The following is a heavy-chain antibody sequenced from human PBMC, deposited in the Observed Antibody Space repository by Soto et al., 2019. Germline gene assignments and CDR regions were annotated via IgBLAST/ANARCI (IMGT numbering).Heavy chain of an antibody. D-gene: IGHD6-6*01. J-gene: IGHJ6*02. CDR3: ARHLKVGQLYRSSSPTYQRYYGMDV. CDR1: GGSISSSSYY. Sequence: PSETLSLTCTVSGGSISSSSYYWGWIRQPPGKGLEWIGSIYYSGSTYYNPSLKSRVTISVDTSKNQFSLKLSSVTAADTAVYYCARHLKVGQLYRSSSPTYQRYYGMDVWGQGTTVTVSS. V-gene: IGHV4-39*01. CDR2: IYYSGST.